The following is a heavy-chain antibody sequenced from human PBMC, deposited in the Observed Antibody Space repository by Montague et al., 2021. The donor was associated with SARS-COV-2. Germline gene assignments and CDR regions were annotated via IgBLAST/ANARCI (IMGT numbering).Heavy chain of an antibody. CDR1: GGSISSGSHY. J-gene: IGHJ4*02. Sequence: TLSLTCTVSGGSISSGSHYWSWIRQPAGKGLEWIGRIYTSGSTNYNPSLKSRVTISVDTSKNQFSLKLSSVTAADTAVYYCARLLRWGLIATEYYFDYWGQGTLVTVSS. CDR3: ARLLRWGLIATEYYFDY. V-gene: IGHV4-61*02. CDR2: IYTSGST. D-gene: IGHD6-25*01.